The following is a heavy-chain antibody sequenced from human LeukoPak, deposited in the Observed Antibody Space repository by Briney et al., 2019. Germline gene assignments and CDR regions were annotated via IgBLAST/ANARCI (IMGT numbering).Heavy chain of an antibody. CDR3: AKDSYDSSGYWSNFDY. Sequence: GGSLRLSCAASGFTFDDYSMHWVRQAPGKGLEWVSGISWNSGSIGYPDSVKGRFNISRDNDKNSLYLQMNSLRAEDTALYYCAKDSYDSSGYWSNFDYWGQGTLVTVSS. D-gene: IGHD3-22*01. CDR2: ISWNSGSI. V-gene: IGHV3-9*01. CDR1: GFTFDDYS. J-gene: IGHJ4*02.